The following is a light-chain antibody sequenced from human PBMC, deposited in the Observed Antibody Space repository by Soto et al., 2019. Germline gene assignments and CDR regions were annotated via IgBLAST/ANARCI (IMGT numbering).Light chain of an antibody. CDR1: HTINNN. V-gene: IGKV3-15*01. Sequence: VMTQAPATLSVSPGERATLSCRASHTINNNVAWYQLKDGQVPRLLIYGASTRATDIPDRFSGSGSGTDFTLTITRLEPEDFATYYCQQYNSYSTFGPATFGQGTKVDIK. CDR3: QQYNSYSTFGPAT. J-gene: IGKJ1*01. CDR2: GAS.